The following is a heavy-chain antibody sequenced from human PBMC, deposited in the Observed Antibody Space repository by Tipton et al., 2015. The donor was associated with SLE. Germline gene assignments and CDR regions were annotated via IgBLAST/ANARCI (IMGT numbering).Heavy chain of an antibody. D-gene: IGHD1-1*01. J-gene: IGHJ4*02. CDR2: VSSDATTT. V-gene: IGHV3-74*01. Sequence: SGFAFSTHWIHWVRQAPGKGLVWVSSVSSDATTTTYADSVKGRFTTSRDNAKNTVYLQMSSLRAEDTAVYYCASTFATGYWGQGMLVTVSS. CDR3: ASTFATGY. CDR1: GFAFSTHW.